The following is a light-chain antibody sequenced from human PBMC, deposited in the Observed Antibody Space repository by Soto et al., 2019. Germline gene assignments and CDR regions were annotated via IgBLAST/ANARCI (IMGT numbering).Light chain of an antibody. Sequence: EIVVTQSPATLSVSPGERATLSCRASQIVSSNLAWYQQKPGQAPRLLIYGASTRATGIPARFSGSGSGTEFTLTISSLQSEDFAVYYCQQYNNWPITFGQGTRLEIK. CDR1: QIVSSN. CDR2: GAS. J-gene: IGKJ5*01. CDR3: QQYNNWPIT. V-gene: IGKV3D-15*01.